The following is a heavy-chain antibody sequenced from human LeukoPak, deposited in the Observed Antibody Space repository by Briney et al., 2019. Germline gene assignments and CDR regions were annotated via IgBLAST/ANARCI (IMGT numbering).Heavy chain of an antibody. V-gene: IGHV1-2*02. Sequence: ASVKVSCKASGYTFTGYYMHWVRQAPGQGLEWMGWINPNSGGTNYAQKFQGRVTMTRDTSTSTVYMELSSLRSEDTAVYYCARELGLVIPDDAFDIWGQGTMVTVSS. CDR2: INPNSGGT. D-gene: IGHD3-9*01. J-gene: IGHJ3*02. CDR3: ARELGLVIPDDAFDI. CDR1: GYTFTGYY.